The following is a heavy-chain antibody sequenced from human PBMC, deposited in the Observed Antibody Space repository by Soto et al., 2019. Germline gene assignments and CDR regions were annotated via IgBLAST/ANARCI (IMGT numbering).Heavy chain of an antibody. CDR1: GFTFDDYA. D-gene: IGHD2-21*02. CDR3: AKAETRGPMTNCGGDCYLDS. CDR2: ISGDGGST. Sequence: GGSLRLSCAASGFTFDDYAMHWVRQAPGKGLEWVSLISGDGGSTYYADSVKGRFTISRDNSKNSLYLQMNSLRTEDPVLYYCAKAETRGPMTNCGGDCYLDSWGQGPLVTVSS. V-gene: IGHV3-43*02. J-gene: IGHJ4*02.